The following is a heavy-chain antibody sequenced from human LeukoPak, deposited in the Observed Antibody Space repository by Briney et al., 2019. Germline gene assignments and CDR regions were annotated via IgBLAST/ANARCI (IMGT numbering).Heavy chain of an antibody. D-gene: IGHD4-17*01. CDR3: SKPLGDNGDH. CDR2: IKTDGSDT. Sequence: GGSLRLSCAASGFTFSNYWMHWFRQAPGKGLVWVSRIKTDGSDTGYADSVKGRFTISRDNAKNTLYLQMNSLRAEDTAVYYCSKPLGDNGDHWGKGTLVTVSS. V-gene: IGHV3-74*01. J-gene: IGHJ4*02. CDR1: GFTFSNYW.